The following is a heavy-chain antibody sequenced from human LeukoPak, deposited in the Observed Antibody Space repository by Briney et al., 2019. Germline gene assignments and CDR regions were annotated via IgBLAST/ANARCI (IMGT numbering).Heavy chain of an antibody. CDR1: GFTFSSYA. Sequence: TGGSLRLSCAASGFTFSSYAFHWVRRAPGKGLEWVAVISYDGSNTYYADSVKGRFTISRDNSKNTLFLQMNSLRAEDTAVYYCARGPLTGRWPDMGFDYWGQGTLVTVSS. J-gene: IGHJ4*02. CDR2: ISYDGSNT. V-gene: IGHV3-30-3*01. D-gene: IGHD5-24*01. CDR3: ARGPLTGRWPDMGFDY.